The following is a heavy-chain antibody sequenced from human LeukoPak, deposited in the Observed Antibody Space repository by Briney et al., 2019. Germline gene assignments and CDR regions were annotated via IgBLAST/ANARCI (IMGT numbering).Heavy chain of an antibody. Sequence: SETLSLTCTVTGGSFSTYYWSWIRQPPGKGLEWIGHFYYSGSTNYNPSLKSRVTISVDTSRNQFSLKLTSVTAADTAVYYCARGQGGDYYLNYFDYWGQGTLVTVSS. CDR2: FYYSGST. J-gene: IGHJ4*02. V-gene: IGHV4-59*01. CDR3: ARGQGGDYYLNYFDY. D-gene: IGHD1-26*01. CDR1: GGSFSTYY.